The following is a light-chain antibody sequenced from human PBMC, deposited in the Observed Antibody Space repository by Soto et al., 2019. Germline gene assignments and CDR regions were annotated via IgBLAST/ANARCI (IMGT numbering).Light chain of an antibody. CDR2: EAA. V-gene: IGKV1-5*03. CDR1: QYIHNY. Sequence: DIQMTQSPSPLSASVGDRVTITCRASQYIHNYLAWYQQKPGEAPKLLIYEAANLESGVPSRFSGSGTGTEFTLTISSLQPDDFATYYCQQSNNYPWTFGQGTRVEI. J-gene: IGKJ1*01. CDR3: QQSNNYPWT.